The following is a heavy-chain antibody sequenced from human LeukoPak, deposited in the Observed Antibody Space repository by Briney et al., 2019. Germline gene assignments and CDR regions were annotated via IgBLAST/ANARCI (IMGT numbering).Heavy chain of an antibody. CDR2: ISSGSSTI. J-gene: IGHJ5*02. CDR3: VRGGYCSRTTCYPYDNWFDP. D-gene: IGHD2-2*01. Sequence: PGGSLRLSCAASGFTFSSHSMNWVRQAPGKGLEWVSYISSGSSTIYYADSVKGRFTISRDNAKNSLYLQMNSLRAEDTAVYYCVRGGYCSRTTCYPYDNWFDPWGQGTLVTVSS. CDR1: GFTFSSHS. V-gene: IGHV3-48*01.